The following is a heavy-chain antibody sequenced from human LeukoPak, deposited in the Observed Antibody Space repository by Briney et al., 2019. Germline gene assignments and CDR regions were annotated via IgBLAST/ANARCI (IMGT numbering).Heavy chain of an antibody. CDR2: ISAYNGNT. CDR3: ARDCSTSCYGAFDI. D-gene: IGHD2-2*01. CDR1: GYTFTSYG. J-gene: IGHJ3*02. Sequence: ASVKVSCKASGYTFTSYGISWVRQAPGQGLEWMGWISAYNGNTNYAQKLQGRVTMTTDTSTSTAYMELRSLRSDDTAVYYCARDCSTSCYGAFDIWGQGTMVTVSS. V-gene: IGHV1-18*01.